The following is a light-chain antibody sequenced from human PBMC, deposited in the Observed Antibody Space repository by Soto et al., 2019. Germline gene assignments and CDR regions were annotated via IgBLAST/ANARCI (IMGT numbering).Light chain of an antibody. CDR1: QSVSSY. J-gene: IGKJ1*01. CDR2: GAS. Sequence: EIVLTQSPGTLSLSPGERATLSCRASQSVSSYLAWYQRKPGQGPRLLTYGASTRATGIPARFSGSGSGTEFTLTISSLQSEDFAVYFCQQYNDWPRTFGQGTKV. V-gene: IGKV3-15*01. CDR3: QQYNDWPRT.